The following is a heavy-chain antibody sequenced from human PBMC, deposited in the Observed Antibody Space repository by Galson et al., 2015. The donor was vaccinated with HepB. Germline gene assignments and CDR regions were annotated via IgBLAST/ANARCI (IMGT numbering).Heavy chain of an antibody. V-gene: IGHV5-51*01. CDR1: GYSFPSYW. CDR3: ARRCIAAAGTWGRLCAWFDR. D-gene: IGHD6-13*01. J-gene: IGHJ5*02. Sequence: QSGAEVKKPGESLKISCKGSGYSFPSYWIGWVRQMPGKGLGWMGIIYPGDSDTRYSPSFQGQVTISADKSISTAYLQWSSLKASDTAMYYCARRCIAAAGTWGRLCAWFDRWGQGTLVTVSS. CDR2: IYPGDSDT.